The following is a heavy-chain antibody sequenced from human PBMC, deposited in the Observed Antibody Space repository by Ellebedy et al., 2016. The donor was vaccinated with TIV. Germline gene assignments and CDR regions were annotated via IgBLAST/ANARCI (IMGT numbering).Heavy chain of an antibody. J-gene: IGHJ5*02. D-gene: IGHD4-17*01. V-gene: IGHV4-34*01. CDR3: ARGQDGDPNWFDP. Sequence: SETLSLXCAVYGGSFSGYYWSWIRQPPGKGLEWIGEINHSGSTNYNPSLKSRVTISVDTSKNQFSLKLSSVTAADTAVYYCARGQDGDPNWFDPWGQGTLVTVSS. CDR2: INHSGST. CDR1: GGSFSGYY.